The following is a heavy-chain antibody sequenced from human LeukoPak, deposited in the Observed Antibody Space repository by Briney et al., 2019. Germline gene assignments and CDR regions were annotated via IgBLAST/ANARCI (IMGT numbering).Heavy chain of an antibody. V-gene: IGHV1-18*01. CDR3: ARVSRSQTYYYDSSGYGRAFDI. D-gene: IGHD3-22*01. Sequence: ASVKVSCKASGYTFTSYGISWVRHAPGQGLEWMGWISAYNGNTNYAQKLQGRVTMTTDTSTSTAYMELRSLRSDDTAVYYCARVSRSQTYYYDSSGYGRAFDIWGQGTMVTVSS. CDR1: GYTFTSYG. CDR2: ISAYNGNT. J-gene: IGHJ3*02.